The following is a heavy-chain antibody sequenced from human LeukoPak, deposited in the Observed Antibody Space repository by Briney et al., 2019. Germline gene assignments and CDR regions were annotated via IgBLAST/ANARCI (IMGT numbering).Heavy chain of an antibody. J-gene: IGHJ6*03. CDR3: ASSDAGYSSSSGQEDYYYYMDV. V-gene: IGHV4-38-2*02. CDR2: IYHSGST. CDR1: GYSISSGYY. Sequence: SETLSLTCTVSGYSISSGYYWAWIRQPPGKGLEWIGSIYHSGSTYYNPSLKSRVTISVDTSKNQFSLKLSSVTAADTAVYYCASSDAGYSSSSGQEDYYYYMDVWGKGTTVTVSS. D-gene: IGHD6-6*01.